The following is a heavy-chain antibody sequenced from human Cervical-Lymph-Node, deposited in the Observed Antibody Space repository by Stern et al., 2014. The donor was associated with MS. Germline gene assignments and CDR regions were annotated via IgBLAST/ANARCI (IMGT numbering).Heavy chain of an antibody. CDR2: IYWDDDK. D-gene: IGHD6-19*01. J-gene: IGHJ3*02. CDR3: AHRPPRRIAVADDAFDI. V-gene: IGHV2-5*02. Sequence: QVTLKESGPTLVKPTQTLTLTCTFSGFSLSTSGVGVGWIRQPPGKALEWLAPIYWDDDKRYSPSLKGRLTITKDPSKNQVVLTMTNMDPVDTATYYCAHRPPRRIAVADDAFDIWGQGTMVTVSS. CDR1: GFSLSTSGVG.